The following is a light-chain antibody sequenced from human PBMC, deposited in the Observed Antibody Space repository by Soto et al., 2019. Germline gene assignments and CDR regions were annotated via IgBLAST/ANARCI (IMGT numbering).Light chain of an antibody. CDR2: GAS. CDR3: LQRVGYPRT. CDR1: QGIRTD. V-gene: IGKV1-17*01. Sequence: DIQMTQSPSSLSASIGDKVTITCRASQGIRTDLDWYRQRPGEPPKRLIYGASSLESGVPSRFSGSGSGTDFALTINSLQPEDFTTYYCLQRVGYPRTFGQGTKVEIK. J-gene: IGKJ1*01.